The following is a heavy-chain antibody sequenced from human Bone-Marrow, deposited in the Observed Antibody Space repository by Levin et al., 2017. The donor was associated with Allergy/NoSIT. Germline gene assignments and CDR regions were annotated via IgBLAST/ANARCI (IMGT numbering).Heavy chain of an antibody. CDR3: ARDPTGGYSGYEFRYFDL. CDR2: ISGSGGVT. J-gene: IGHJ2*01. Sequence: GGSLRLSCVASGITFSSSPMSWVRQAPGKGLEWVSSISGSGGVTQYAGSVKGRFTISRDNSKNTLYLQMNSLRAEDTAVYSCARDPTGGYSGYEFRYFDLWGRGTQVTVSS. V-gene: IGHV3-23*01. CDR1: GITFSSSP. D-gene: IGHD5-12*01.